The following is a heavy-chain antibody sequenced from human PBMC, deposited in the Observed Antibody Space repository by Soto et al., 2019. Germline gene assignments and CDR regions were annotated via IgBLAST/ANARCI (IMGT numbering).Heavy chain of an antibody. J-gene: IGHJ3*01. D-gene: IGHD1-26*01. CDR2: IYYSGST. CDR3: ARDELTPDAFDV. CDR1: GGSVSSGSYY. Sequence: PSETLSLTCTVSGGSVSSGSYYWSWIRQPPGKGLEWIGYIYYSGSTNYNPSLKSRVTISVDTSKNQFSLKLSSVTAADTAVYYCARDELTPDAFDVWGQGTMVTVSS. V-gene: IGHV4-61*01.